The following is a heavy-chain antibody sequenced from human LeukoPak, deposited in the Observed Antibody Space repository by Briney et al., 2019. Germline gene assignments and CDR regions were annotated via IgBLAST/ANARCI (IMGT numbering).Heavy chain of an antibody. CDR3: ARISSVWLKDFYYYMDV. V-gene: IGHV4-39*07. CDR1: GGSISSSSYY. J-gene: IGHJ6*03. D-gene: IGHD5-12*01. Sequence: PSETLSLTCTVSGGSISSSSYYWGWIRHPPGKGLEWVGSVYYSGSTYYNSSLKSRVTMSIDTSKNQLSLMLSSVTAADTAVYYCARISSVWLKDFYYYMDVWGKGTTVTVSS. CDR2: VYYSGST.